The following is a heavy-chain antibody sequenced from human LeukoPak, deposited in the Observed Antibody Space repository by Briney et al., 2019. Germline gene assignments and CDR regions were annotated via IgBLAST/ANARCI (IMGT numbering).Heavy chain of an antibody. V-gene: IGHV4-30-4*01. CDR2: IHSSGYT. Sequence: SETLSLTCTVSGGSISSGDYYWSWIRQPPGKGLEWIAYIHSSGYTNYNPSLKSRVTISVDTSNNQFSLKVTSVTAADTAMYYCTKRQGPTSGSYDYFDPWGQGALVTVSS. CDR1: GGSISSGDYY. CDR3: TKRQGPTSGSYDYFDP. D-gene: IGHD1-26*01. J-gene: IGHJ5*02.